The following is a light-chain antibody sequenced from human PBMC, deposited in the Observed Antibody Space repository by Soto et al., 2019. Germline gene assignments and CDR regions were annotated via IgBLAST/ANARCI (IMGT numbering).Light chain of an antibody. CDR2: EVN. V-gene: IGLV2-8*01. CDR1: SSDVGGYNY. Sequence: QSVLTQPASVSGSPGQSITISCTGTSSDVGGYNYVSWYQHHPGKAPKLMIDEVNKRPSGVPDRFSGSKSGNTASLTVSGLQAEDEADYYCSSYADTNNLVFGGGTKLTVL. J-gene: IGLJ2*01. CDR3: SSYADTNNLV.